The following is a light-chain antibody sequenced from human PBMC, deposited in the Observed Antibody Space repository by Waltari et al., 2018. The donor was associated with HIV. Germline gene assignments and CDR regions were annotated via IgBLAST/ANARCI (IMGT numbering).Light chain of an antibody. CDR2: GAS. J-gene: IGKJ5*01. CDR1: QSVYNY. CDR3: QQTYSFPQT. V-gene: IGKV1-39*01. Sequence: DIQMTQSPSSLSATIGVRVTITSRASQSVYNYLNWYQQTPGRAPKRLIFGASNLQGWVPSSFRGSGSETDFTLTVSSLQPEDSATYYCQQTYSFPQTFSQGTRLEIK.